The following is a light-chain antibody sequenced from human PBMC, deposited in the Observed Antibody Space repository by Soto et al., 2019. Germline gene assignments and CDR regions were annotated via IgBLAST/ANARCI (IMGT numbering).Light chain of an antibody. CDR2: YAS. CDR1: QSVGDA. Sequence: EKVVTQSPATLSVSPGETATLSCRASQSVGDALAWYQQKAGQSPRLLIYYASTRATGVPARFSGSGSGTEFTLTISSLQSEDFAVYYWQQFDSWPVTFGGGTKVEIK. CDR3: QQFDSWPVT. J-gene: IGKJ4*01. V-gene: IGKV3-15*01.